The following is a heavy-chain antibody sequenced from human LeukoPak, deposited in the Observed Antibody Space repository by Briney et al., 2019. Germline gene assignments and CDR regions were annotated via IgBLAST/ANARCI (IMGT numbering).Heavy chain of an antibody. CDR3: ARATDYYDSSGIDP. CDR2: IYYSGST. V-gene: IGHV4-59*01. D-gene: IGHD3-22*01. CDR1: GGSISSYY. J-gene: IGHJ5*02. Sequence: SETLSLTCTVSGGSISSYYWSWIRQPPGKGLEWIGYIYYSGSTNYNPSLKSRVTILVDTSKNQFSLKLSSVTAADTVVYYCARATDYYDSSGIDPWGQGTLVTVSS.